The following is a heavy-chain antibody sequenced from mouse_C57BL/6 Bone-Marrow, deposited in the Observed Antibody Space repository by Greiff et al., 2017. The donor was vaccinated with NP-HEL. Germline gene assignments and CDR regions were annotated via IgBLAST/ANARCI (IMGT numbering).Heavy chain of an antibody. J-gene: IGHJ1*03. CDR2: IYPGSGST. CDR1: GYTFTSYW. CDR3: AREGWYFDV. V-gene: IGHV1-55*01. Sequence: VQLQQSGAELVKPGASVKMSCKASGYTFTSYWITWVKQRPGQGLEWIGDIYPGSGSTNYTEKFKRTATLTVDTSSSTAYMQLSSLTSEDSAVYYCAREGWYFDVWGTGTTVTVSS.